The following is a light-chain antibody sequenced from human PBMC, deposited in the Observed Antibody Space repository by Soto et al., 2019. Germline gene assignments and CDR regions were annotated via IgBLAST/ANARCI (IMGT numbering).Light chain of an antibody. V-gene: IGKV1-12*01. Sequence: DIRMTQSPSSVSASVGDRVTITCRASQDIRYYLAWYQQKPGQAPKLLIYGATNLQSGVPSRFSGGGSGTDFTLTITSLQPEYFATYYCKQFSSFPQTFGQGTTVEI. CDR1: QDIRYY. J-gene: IGKJ1*01. CDR2: GAT. CDR3: KQFSSFPQT.